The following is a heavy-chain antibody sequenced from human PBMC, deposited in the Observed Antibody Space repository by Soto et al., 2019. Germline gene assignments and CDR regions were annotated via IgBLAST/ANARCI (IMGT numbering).Heavy chain of an antibody. CDR2: ISGMEDRT. V-gene: IGHV3-23*01. CDR3: AKTYTGG. D-gene: IGHD3-10*01. J-gene: IGHJ4*02. Sequence: GSLRLSCTASGFNLRDQALSWVRQAPGGGLEWVSGISGMEDRTNYADLVKGRFFISKDRAKNTLNLQMNGLRDDDTAVYYCAKTYTGGWGQGTQVTVSS. CDR1: GFNLRDQA.